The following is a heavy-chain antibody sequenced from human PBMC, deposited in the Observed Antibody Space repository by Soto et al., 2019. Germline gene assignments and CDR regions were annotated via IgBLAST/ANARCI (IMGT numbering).Heavy chain of an antibody. CDR3: AKDGDYGDYYYYMDV. J-gene: IGHJ6*03. CDR2: ISYDGSNK. D-gene: IGHD4-17*01. V-gene: IGHV3-30*18. Sequence: VAVISYDGSNKYYADSVKGRVTISRDNSKNTLYLQMNSLRAEDTAVYYCAKDGDYGDYYYYMDVWGKGTTVTVSS.